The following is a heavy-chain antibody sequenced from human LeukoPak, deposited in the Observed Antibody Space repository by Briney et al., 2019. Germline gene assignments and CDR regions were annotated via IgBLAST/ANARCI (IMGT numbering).Heavy chain of an antibody. V-gene: IGHV5-51*01. J-gene: IGHJ5*02. CDR1: GYSFTSYW. Sequence: GESLKISCKGSGYSFTSYWIGWVRQMPGKGLEWMGIIYPGDSDTRYSPSFQGQVTISADKSISTAYLQWSSLKASDTAMYYCARVVPVAIPRPWFDPWGQGTLVTVSS. D-gene: IGHD2-2*02. CDR2: IYPGDSDT. CDR3: ARVVPVAIPRPWFDP.